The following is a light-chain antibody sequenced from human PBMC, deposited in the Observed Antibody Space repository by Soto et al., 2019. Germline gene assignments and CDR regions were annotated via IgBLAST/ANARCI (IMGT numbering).Light chain of an antibody. Sequence: DIQMTQSPSTLSASVGDRVTITCRASQSISSWLAWYQQKPGKAPKLLIYKASSLESGVPSRFSGSGSGTEFTLTISSLQPDDFATYYCQHDNSYSITFGQGTRLEIK. CDR2: KAS. CDR1: QSISSW. CDR3: QHDNSYSIT. V-gene: IGKV1-5*03. J-gene: IGKJ5*01.